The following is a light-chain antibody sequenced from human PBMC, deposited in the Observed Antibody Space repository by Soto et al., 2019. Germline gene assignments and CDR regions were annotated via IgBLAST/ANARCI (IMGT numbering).Light chain of an antibody. CDR1: SSNIGNNY. CDR2: ENN. Sequence: QSVLTKPPSGSAAPGQKVTISCSGSSSNIGNNYVSWYQQLPGTAPKLLIYENNKRPSWIPDRFSGSKSGTSATMGITGLQTGDEDDYYCGTWDKSLSAGVFGGGTKLNVL. V-gene: IGLV1-51*01. CDR3: GTWDKSLSAGV. J-gene: IGLJ3*02.